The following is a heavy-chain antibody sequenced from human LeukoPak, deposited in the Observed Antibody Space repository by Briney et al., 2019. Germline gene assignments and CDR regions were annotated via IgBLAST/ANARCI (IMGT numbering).Heavy chain of an antibody. CDR2: IYYSGTT. J-gene: IGHJ6*02. V-gene: IGHV4-59*01. D-gene: IGHD4-17*01. CDR1: GGSIRNYY. CDR3: AREDPQTTVPEGMDV. Sequence: SETLSLTCTVSGGSIRNYYWSWIRQPPGKGLEWIGYIYYSGTTNYNPSLKSRVTISVDTSKNQFSLQLSSVTAADTAVYYCAREDPQTTVPEGMDVWGQGTTVTVSS.